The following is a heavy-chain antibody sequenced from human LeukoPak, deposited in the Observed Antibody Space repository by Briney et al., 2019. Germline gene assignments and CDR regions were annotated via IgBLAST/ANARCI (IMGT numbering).Heavy chain of an antibody. CDR2: ISWDGGST. Sequence: PGGALRLSCAASGFPFDDYAIHWVRQAPGKGLEGVSLISWDGGSTYYADSVKCRFTISRDNSKNSLYLQMNSLRTEDTALYYCAKVPGGRWYYYYYMDVWGKGTTVTVSS. CDR1: GFPFDDYA. D-gene: IGHD3-10*01. J-gene: IGHJ6*03. V-gene: IGHV3-43*02. CDR3: AKVPGGRWYYYYYMDV.